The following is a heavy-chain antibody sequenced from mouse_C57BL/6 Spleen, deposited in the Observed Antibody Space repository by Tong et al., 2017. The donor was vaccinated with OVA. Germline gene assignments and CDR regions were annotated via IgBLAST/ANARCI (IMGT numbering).Heavy chain of an antibody. D-gene: IGHD3-2*02. J-gene: IGHJ3*01. CDR2: INPNNGGT. CDR3: ARRKDSSGPGFAY. V-gene: IGHV1-18*01. CDR1: GYTFTDYN. Sequence: EVQLQESGPELVKPGASVKIPCKASGYTFTDYNMDWVKQSHGKSLEWIGDINPNNGGTSYSQKFKGKATLTADKSASTAYMQLSSRTYEDSAVYYCARRKDSSGPGFAYWGQGTLVTVSA.